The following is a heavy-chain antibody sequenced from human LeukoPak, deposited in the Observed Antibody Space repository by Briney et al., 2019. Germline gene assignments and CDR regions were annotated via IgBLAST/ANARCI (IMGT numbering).Heavy chain of an antibody. J-gene: IGHJ4*02. D-gene: IGHD4-23*01. CDR1: GFTFSSYS. Sequence: GGSLRLSCAASGFTFSSYSMNWVRQAPGKGLEWVSSISSSSSYIYYADSVKGRFTISRDNAKNSLYLQMNSLRAEDTAVYYCASLTTVDDKDYWGQGTLVTVSS. CDR3: ASLTTVDDKDY. CDR2: ISSSSSYI. V-gene: IGHV3-21*01.